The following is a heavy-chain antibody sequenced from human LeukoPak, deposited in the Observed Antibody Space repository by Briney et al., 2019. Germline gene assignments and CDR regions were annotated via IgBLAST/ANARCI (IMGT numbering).Heavy chain of an antibody. J-gene: IGHJ4*02. CDR2: IHPEGNEK. Sequence: PGGSLRLSCAASGFTFRNFWMSWVRQAPGRGLEWVANIHPEGNEKYHVESVKGRFTISRDNAKSALFLQMNGLRAEDTAVYYCARGDAFSGDHWGQGTLVTASS. CDR1: GFTFRNFW. CDR3: ARGDAFSGDH. V-gene: IGHV3-7*04.